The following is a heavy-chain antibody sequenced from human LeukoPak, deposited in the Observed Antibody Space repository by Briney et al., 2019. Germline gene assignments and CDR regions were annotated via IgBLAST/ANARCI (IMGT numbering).Heavy chain of an antibody. V-gene: IGHV4-59*01. Sequence: PSETLSLTCTVSGGSISSYHWSWIRQPPGKGLEWIGNIYYSGSTSYNPSLKSRVTISLDTSKDQFSLKLSSVTAADTAVYYCARDEVRFPRVFQHWGQGTLVTVSP. D-gene: IGHD3-10*01. CDR1: GGSISSYH. CDR2: IYYSGST. J-gene: IGHJ1*01. CDR3: ARDEVRFPRVFQH.